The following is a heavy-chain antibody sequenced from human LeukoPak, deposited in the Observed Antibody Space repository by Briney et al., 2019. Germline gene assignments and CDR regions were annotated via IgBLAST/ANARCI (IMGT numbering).Heavy chain of an antibody. CDR2: ISSSSSTI. D-gene: IGHD3-22*01. V-gene: IGHV3-48*04. Sequence: SGGSLRLSCAASGFTFSSYSMNWVRQAPGKGLEWVSYISSSSSTIYYADSVKGRFTISRDNAKNSLYLQMNSLRTEDTAVYYCARDQSKKGSWGYDSSGYYSYYYGMDVWGQGTTVTVSS. CDR1: GFTFSSYS. CDR3: ARDQSKKGSWGYDSSGYYSYYYGMDV. J-gene: IGHJ6*02.